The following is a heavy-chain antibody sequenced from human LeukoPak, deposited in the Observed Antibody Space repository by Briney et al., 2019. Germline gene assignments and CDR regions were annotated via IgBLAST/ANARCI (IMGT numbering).Heavy chain of an antibody. V-gene: IGHV1-58*01. CDR1: GFTFTTSA. CDR2: IVVGSGNT. D-gene: IGHD3-22*01. Sequence: ASVKVSCKASGFTFTTSAVQWVRQARGQRLERIGWIVVGSGNTNYAQKFQERVTITRDMSTSTVYMDLSSQRSEDTAVYYCAAASNYYDRSNYYSYAMDVWGQGTTVTVSS. J-gene: IGHJ6*02. CDR3: AAASNYYDRSNYYSYAMDV.